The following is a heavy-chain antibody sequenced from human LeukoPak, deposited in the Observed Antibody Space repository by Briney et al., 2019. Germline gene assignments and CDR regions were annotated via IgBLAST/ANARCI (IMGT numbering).Heavy chain of an antibody. CDR1: GFTFSNYD. CDR3: ARIMLSWREFDC. CDR2: IGTAGDT. J-gene: IGHJ4*02. Sequence: GGSLRLSCAASGFTFSNYDMHWVRQATGKGLEWVSGIGTAGDTYYPDSVKGRFTISRENAKNSLYLQMNSLRAEDTAVYYCARIMLSWREFDCWGQGTLVTVSS. D-gene: IGHD1-26*01. V-gene: IGHV3-13*01.